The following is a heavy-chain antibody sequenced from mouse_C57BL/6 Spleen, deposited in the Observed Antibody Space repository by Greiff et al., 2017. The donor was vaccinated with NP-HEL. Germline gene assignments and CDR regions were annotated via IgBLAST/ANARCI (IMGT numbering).Heavy chain of an antibody. CDR2: ISYSGST. CDR3: AREDGYDGAWFAY. D-gene: IGHD2-2*01. CDR1: GYSITSGYD. Sequence: EVKVVESGPGMVKPSQSLSLTCTVTGYSITSGYDWHWIRHFPGNKLEWMGYISYSGSTNYNPSLKSRISITHDTSKNHFFLKLNSVTTEDTATYYCAREDGYDGAWFAYWGQGTLVTVSA. J-gene: IGHJ3*01. V-gene: IGHV3-1*01.